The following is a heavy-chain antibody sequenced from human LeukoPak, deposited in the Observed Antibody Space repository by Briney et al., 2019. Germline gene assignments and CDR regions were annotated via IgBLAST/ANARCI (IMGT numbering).Heavy chain of an antibody. Sequence: EASVKVSCKASGYTFTSYDINWVRQATGQGLEWMGWMNPNSGNTGYAQKFQGRVTMTRNTSISTAYMELSSLRSDDTAVYYCARGPYDYVWGSYRWDAFDIWGQGTMVTVSS. V-gene: IGHV1-8*01. CDR3: ARGPYDYVWGSYRWDAFDI. CDR2: MNPNSGNT. J-gene: IGHJ3*02. CDR1: GYTFTSYD. D-gene: IGHD3-16*02.